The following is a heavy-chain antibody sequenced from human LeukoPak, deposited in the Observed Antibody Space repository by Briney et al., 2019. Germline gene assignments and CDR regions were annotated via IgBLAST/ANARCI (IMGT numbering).Heavy chain of an antibody. Sequence: PSETLPLTCTVSGGSISSSSYYWGWIRQPPGKGLEWIGSIYYSGSTYYNPSLKSRVTISVDTSKNQFSLKLSSVTAADTAVYYCARIRRQLVLAWFDPWGQGTLVTVSS. J-gene: IGHJ5*02. D-gene: IGHD6-13*01. CDR1: GGSISSSSYY. CDR3: ARIRRQLVLAWFDP. V-gene: IGHV4-39*07. CDR2: IYYSGST.